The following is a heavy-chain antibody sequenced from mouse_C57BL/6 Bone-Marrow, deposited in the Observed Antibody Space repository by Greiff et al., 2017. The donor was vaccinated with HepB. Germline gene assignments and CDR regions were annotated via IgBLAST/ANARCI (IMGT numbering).Heavy chain of an antibody. Sequence: EVQGVESGPGLAKPSQTLPLTCSVTGYSITSDYWNWIRKFPGNKLEYMGYISYSGSTYYNPSLKSRISITRDTSKNQYYLQLNSVTTEDTATYYCARSHYYGSSYWYFDVWGTGTTVTVSS. CDR1: GYSITSDY. CDR3: ARSHYYGSSYWYFDV. D-gene: IGHD1-1*01. CDR2: ISYSGST. V-gene: IGHV3-8*01. J-gene: IGHJ1*03.